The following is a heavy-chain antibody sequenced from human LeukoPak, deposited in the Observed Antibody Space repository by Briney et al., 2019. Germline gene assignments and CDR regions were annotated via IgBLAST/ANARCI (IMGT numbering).Heavy chain of an antibody. Sequence: SETLSLTCTVSGVSISSYYWSWIRQPPGKGLEWIGYIYYSGSTNYNPSLKSRVTISVDTSKNHFSLKLSSVTAADTAVYYCARDVYYYDSSHSRAFDIWGQGTMVTVSS. CDR1: GVSISSYY. J-gene: IGHJ3*02. V-gene: IGHV4-59*01. D-gene: IGHD3-22*01. CDR2: IYYSGST. CDR3: ARDVYYYDSSHSRAFDI.